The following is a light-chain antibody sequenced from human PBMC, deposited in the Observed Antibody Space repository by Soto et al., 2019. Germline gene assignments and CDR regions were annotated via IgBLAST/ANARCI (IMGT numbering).Light chain of an antibody. V-gene: IGKV1-5*03. CDR2: KAS. CDR1: QSISNW. CDR3: QQYNSYPLS. Sequence: DIQMTQSPSTLSASVGDRVTITFRASQSISNWLAWYQQKPGKAPKLLIYKASSLESGVPSTFSGTGSGTEFTLTITSLQPDDFATYYCQQYNSYPLSVGGGTKVEIK. J-gene: IGKJ4*01.